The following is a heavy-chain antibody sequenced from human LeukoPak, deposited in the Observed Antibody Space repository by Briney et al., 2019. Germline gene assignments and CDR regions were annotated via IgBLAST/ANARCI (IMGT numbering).Heavy chain of an antibody. CDR1: GGSFSGYY. CDR3: ARRYGGFDY. Sequence: SETLSLTCAVYGGSFSGYYWSWIRQPPGKGLEWIGEINQSGSTNYNPSLKSRVTISVDTSKNQFSLKLSSVTAADTAVYYCARRYGGFDYWGQGTLVTVSS. CDR2: INQSGST. D-gene: IGHD3-10*01. J-gene: IGHJ4*02. V-gene: IGHV4-34*01.